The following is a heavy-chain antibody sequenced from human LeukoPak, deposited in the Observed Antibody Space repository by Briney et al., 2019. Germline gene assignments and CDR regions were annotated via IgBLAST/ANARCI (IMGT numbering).Heavy chain of an antibody. CDR2: INTDGSST. J-gene: IGHJ4*02. D-gene: IGHD3-22*01. CDR3: ARESSALPFDY. Sequence: GSLRLSCAASGFTFTTYAINWVRQAPGKGLEWVSGINTDGSSTSYADSVKGRFTISRDSAKNTLYLQMNSLRAEDTAIYYCARESSALPFDYWGQGTLVTVSS. V-gene: IGHV3-74*01. CDR1: GFTFTTYA.